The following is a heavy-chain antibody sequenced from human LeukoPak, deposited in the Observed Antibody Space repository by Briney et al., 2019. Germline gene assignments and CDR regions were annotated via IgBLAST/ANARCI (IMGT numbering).Heavy chain of an antibody. D-gene: IGHD3-3*01. V-gene: IGHV4-34*01. CDR3: ARVYDFWSGYYFDY. Sequence: SETLSLTCAVYGGSFSGYYWSWIRQPPAKGLEWIGEINHSGSTNYNPSLKSRVTISVDTSKNQFSLKLSSVTAADTAVYYCARVYDFWSGYYFDYWGQGTLVTVSS. CDR2: INHSGST. CDR1: GGSFSGYY. J-gene: IGHJ4*02.